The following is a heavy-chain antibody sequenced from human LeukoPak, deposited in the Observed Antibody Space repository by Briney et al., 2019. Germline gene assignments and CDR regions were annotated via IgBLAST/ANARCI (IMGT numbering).Heavy chain of an antibody. CDR3: ARLKKKSWLRLDYFDY. CDR1: GGSISSYY. CDR2: IYYSGST. Sequence: SETLSLTCTVSGGSISSYYWSWIRQPPGKGLEWIGYIYYSGSTNYNPSLKSRVTISVDTSKNQFSPKLSSVTAADAAVYYCARLKKKSWLRLDYFDYWGQGTLVTVSS. V-gene: IGHV4-59*12. D-gene: IGHD5-12*01. J-gene: IGHJ4*02.